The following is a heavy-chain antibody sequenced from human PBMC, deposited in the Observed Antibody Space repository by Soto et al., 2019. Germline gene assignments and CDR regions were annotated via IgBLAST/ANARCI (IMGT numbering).Heavy chain of an antibody. J-gene: IGHJ5*02. CDR3: LGEQWLDWFDP. D-gene: IGHD6-19*01. Sequence: KPGGSLRLSCAASGFTFSNAWMSWVRQAPGKGLEWVGRIKSKTDGGTTDYAAPVKGRFTISRDDSKNTLYLQMNSLKTEDTAVYYRLGEQWLDWFDPWGQGTLVTVSS. V-gene: IGHV3-15*01. CDR1: GFTFSNAW. CDR2: IKSKTDGGTT.